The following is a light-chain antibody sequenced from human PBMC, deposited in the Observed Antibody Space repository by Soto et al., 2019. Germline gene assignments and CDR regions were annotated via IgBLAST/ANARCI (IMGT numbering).Light chain of an antibody. CDR1: CSNIGSNY. Sequence: QSVLTQPPSASGTHGQRVTISCSGSCSNIGSNYVYWYQQLPGTAPKLLIYRNNQRPSGVPDRFSGSKSGTSASLAISGLRSEDEADYYCAAWDDSLSGLYVFGTGTKVTVL. V-gene: IGLV1-47*01. CDR2: RNN. J-gene: IGLJ1*01. CDR3: AAWDDSLSGLYV.